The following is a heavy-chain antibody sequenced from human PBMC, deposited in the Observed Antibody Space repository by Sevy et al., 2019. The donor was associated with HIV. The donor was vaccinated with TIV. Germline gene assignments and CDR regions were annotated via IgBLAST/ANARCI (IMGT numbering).Heavy chain of an antibody. CDR1: GFTVSDNH. CDR2: IYSSDRT. V-gene: IGHV3-53*01. D-gene: IGHD3-3*01. Sequence: GGSLRLSCAASGFTVSDNHMNWVRQAPGKGLEWVSVIYSSDRTDYADSVKGRFTVSRDNSKNTLYLQMNSLRAEDTAVYYCARDRLGITISAEWGGGMDVWGQGTTVTVSS. CDR3: ARDRLGITISAEWGGGMDV. J-gene: IGHJ6*02.